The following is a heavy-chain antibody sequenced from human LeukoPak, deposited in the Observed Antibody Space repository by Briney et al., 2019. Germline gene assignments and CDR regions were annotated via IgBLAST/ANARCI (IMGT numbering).Heavy chain of an antibody. CDR2: INVSGGGT. J-gene: IGHJ6*02. CDR1: GYTFTSYY. Sequence: ASVKVSCKASGYTFTSYYIHWVRQAPGQGLEWMGVINVSGGGTTYAQWFQGRVTMTRDTSTSTVYMELSSLRSDDTAVYYCARDVYGLDVWGQGTTVTVSS. CDR3: ARDVYGLDV. V-gene: IGHV1-46*01.